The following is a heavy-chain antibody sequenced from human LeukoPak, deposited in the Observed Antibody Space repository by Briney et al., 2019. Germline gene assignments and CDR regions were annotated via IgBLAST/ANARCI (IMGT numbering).Heavy chain of an antibody. Sequence: GGSLRLSCAASGFTFSSYGMHWVRQAPGKGLEWVAVISYDGSNKYYADSVKGRFTISRDNSKNTLYLQMNSPRAEDTAVYYCAKVLGVGPYYYYGMDVWGQGTTVTVSS. CDR1: GFTFSSYG. J-gene: IGHJ6*02. CDR3: AKVLGVGPYYYYGMDV. D-gene: IGHD2-8*01. CDR2: ISYDGSNK. V-gene: IGHV3-30*18.